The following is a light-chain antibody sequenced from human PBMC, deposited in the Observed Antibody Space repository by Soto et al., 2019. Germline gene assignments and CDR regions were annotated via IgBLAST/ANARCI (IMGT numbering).Light chain of an antibody. CDR1: TNDVGGYNY. Sequence: QPASVSGSPGQSITISCTGTTNDVGGYNYVSWYQQHPGKAPKLLIFEVSSRPSGVSNRFSGSKSGNTASLTISALQAEDEADYFCNSYTSSTSRPYVFGTGTKVTVL. CDR3: NSYTSSTSRPYV. J-gene: IGLJ1*01. CDR2: EVS. V-gene: IGLV2-14*01.